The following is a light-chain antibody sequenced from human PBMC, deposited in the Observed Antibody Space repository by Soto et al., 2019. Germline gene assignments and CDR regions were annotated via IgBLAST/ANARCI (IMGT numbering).Light chain of an antibody. Sequence: EIVLTQSLATLSLSPGERATLSCRASQSVSYHLAWYQQKPGQAPRLLIYDASNRATGIPARFSGSGSGTDFTLTISSLEPEDSAIYYCQQRNNWPPWTFGQGTKVQIK. CDR1: QSVSYH. CDR2: DAS. V-gene: IGKV3-11*01. J-gene: IGKJ1*01. CDR3: QQRNNWPPWT.